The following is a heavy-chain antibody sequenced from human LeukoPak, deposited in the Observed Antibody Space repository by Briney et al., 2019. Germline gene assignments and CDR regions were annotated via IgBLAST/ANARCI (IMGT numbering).Heavy chain of an antibody. D-gene: IGHD4-23*01. CDR3: AKVSNGNYAGGALDI. CDR1: GFTFSGYD. CDR2: ISGGGGST. V-gene: IGHV3-23*01. J-gene: IGHJ3*02. Sequence: SGASLRLSCAASGFTFSGYDMTWVRQAPGKGLEWVSAISGGGGSTYYADSVKGRFTISRDNSKNTLYLQMSSLRADDTAVYYCAKVSNGNYAGGALDIWGQGTMVTVSS.